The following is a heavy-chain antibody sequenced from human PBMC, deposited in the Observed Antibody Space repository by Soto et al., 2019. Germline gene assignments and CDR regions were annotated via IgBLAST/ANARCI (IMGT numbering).Heavy chain of an antibody. CDR1: GGSISSSSYY. J-gene: IGHJ4*02. CDR2: IYYSGST. D-gene: IGHD5-18*01. Sequence: QLQLQESGPGLVKPSETLSLTCTVSGGSISSSSYYWGWIRQPPGKGLEWIGSIYYSGSTYYNPSLKSRVTISVDTSKNQSSLKLSSVTAADTAVYYCARRGYSYGLIDYWGQGTLVTVSS. V-gene: IGHV4-39*01. CDR3: ARRGYSYGLIDY.